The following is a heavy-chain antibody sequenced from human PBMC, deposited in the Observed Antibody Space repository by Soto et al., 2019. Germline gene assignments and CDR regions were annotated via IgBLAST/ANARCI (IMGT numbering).Heavy chain of an antibody. D-gene: IGHD6-13*01. J-gene: IGHJ4*02. CDR1: GYTFTGYY. CDR3: ARFRENSSRWYYLDY. V-gene: IGHV1-2*04. Sequence: ASVKVSCKASGYTFTGYYMHWVRQAPGQGLEWMGWINPNSGGTNYAQKFQGWVTMTRDTSISTAYMELSRLRSDDTAVYYCARFRENSSRWYYLDYWGQGTLVPGST. CDR2: INPNSGGT.